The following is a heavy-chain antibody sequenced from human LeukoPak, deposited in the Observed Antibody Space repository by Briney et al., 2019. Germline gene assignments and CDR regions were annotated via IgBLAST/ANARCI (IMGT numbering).Heavy chain of an antibody. CDR3: ARELYSGSSFDY. V-gene: IGHV1-18*01. J-gene: IGHJ4*02. Sequence: ASVTVSCQASGYTFTNYGISWVRQAPGQGLEWMGWISVYNGNTNYAQKLQGRVTMTTDTSTSTAYMELRSLRSDDTAVYYCARELYSGSSFDYWGQGTLVTVSS. D-gene: IGHD1-26*01. CDR1: GYTFTNYG. CDR2: ISVYNGNT.